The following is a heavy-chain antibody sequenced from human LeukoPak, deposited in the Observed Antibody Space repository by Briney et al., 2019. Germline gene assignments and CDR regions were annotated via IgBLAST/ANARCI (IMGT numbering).Heavy chain of an antibody. Sequence: SETLSLTCTVSGASFSSSTYYWGWIRQPPGKGLEWIGSIYYSGSTYYNPSLKSRVAMSVDTSKNQFSLKLSSVTAADTAVYYCARHAGGISATGTRPFDYWGQGTLVTVSS. CDR1: GASFSSSTYY. D-gene: IGHD6-13*01. CDR2: IYYSGST. J-gene: IGHJ4*02. V-gene: IGHV4-39*01. CDR3: ARHAGGISATGTRPFDY.